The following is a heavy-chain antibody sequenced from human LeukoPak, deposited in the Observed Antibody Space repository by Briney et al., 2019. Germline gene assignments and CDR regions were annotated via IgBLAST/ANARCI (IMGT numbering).Heavy chain of an antibody. J-gene: IGHJ4*02. D-gene: IGHD3-10*01. CDR3: AKRPDHYGHSDS. CDR1: GFTFRTYA. Sequence: SGGSLRLSCEASGFTFRTYAMTWVRQAPGKGLQWVSAITGNGDITYYADSVKGRFTISRDNSKDTLYLQMNTLTAEDTAVYFCAKRPDHYGHSDSWGQGTLVTVSS. V-gene: IGHV3-23*01. CDR2: ITGNGDIT.